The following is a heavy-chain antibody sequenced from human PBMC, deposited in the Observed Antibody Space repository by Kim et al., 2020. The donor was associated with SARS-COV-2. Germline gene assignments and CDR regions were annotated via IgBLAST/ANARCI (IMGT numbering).Heavy chain of an antibody. V-gene: IGHV4-59*01. Sequence: SETLSLTCTVSGGSISSYYWSWIRQPPGKGLEWIGYIYYSGSTNYNPSLKSRVTISVDTSKNQFSLKLSSVTAADTAVYYCARSYYDFWSGYPGGYYYYG. CDR2: IYYSGST. J-gene: IGHJ6*01. CDR3: ARSYYDFWSGYPGGYYYYG. CDR1: GGSISSYY. D-gene: IGHD3-3*01.